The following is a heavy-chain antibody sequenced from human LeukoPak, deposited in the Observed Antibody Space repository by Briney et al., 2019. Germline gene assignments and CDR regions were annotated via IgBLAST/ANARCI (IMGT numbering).Heavy chain of an antibody. J-gene: IGHJ3*02. Sequence: GGSLRLSCAAFGFTFSSHSMNWVRQAPGKGLEWVSSISSSSSYIYYADSVKGRFTISRDNAKNSLYLQMNSLRAEDTAVYYCARAGLLLYAFDIWGQGTMVTVSS. D-gene: IGHD3-22*01. CDR1: GFTFSSHS. V-gene: IGHV3-21*01. CDR3: ARAGLLLYAFDI. CDR2: ISSSSSYI.